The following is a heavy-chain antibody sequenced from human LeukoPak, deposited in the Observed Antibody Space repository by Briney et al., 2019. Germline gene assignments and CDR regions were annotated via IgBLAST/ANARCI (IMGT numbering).Heavy chain of an antibody. CDR1: GGPFSTYY. Sequence: SETLSLTCAVYGGPFSTYYWSWVRQPPGKGLEWIGQINHSGSTNYNPSLKSRVTISVDTSKNQCSLRLTSVTAADTAVYYCTRGHGWTDYWGQGTLVTVSS. J-gene: IGHJ4*02. D-gene: IGHD6-19*01. CDR3: TRGHGWTDY. V-gene: IGHV4-34*01. CDR2: INHSGST.